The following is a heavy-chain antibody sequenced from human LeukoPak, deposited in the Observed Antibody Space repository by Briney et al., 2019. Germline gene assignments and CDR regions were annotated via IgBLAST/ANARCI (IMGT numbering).Heavy chain of an antibody. J-gene: IGHJ4*02. CDR2: IRSKANSYAT. CDR1: GFTFSGSA. CDR3: TRPFRYYGSGAWDTGGDY. D-gene: IGHD3-10*01. V-gene: IGHV3-73*01. Sequence: GGSLRLSCAASGFTFSGSAMHWVRQASGKGLEWVGRIRSKANSYATAYAASVKGRFTISRDDSKNTAYLQMNSLKTEDTAVYYCTRPFRYYGSGAWDTGGDYWGQGTLVTVSS.